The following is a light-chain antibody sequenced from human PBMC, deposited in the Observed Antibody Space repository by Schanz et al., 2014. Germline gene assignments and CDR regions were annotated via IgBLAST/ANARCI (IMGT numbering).Light chain of an antibody. J-gene: IGLJ3*02. CDR1: SRDVGGYNY. CDR2: DVS. Sequence: QSALTQPASVSGSPGQSITVSCTGTSRDVGGYNYVSWYQQHPGKAPKLMIYDVSKRPSGVSNRFSGSKSGNTASLTISGLQADDEGDYYCSSYTSTSAPGVFGGGTKLTV. V-gene: IGLV2-14*01. CDR3: SSYTSTSAPGV.